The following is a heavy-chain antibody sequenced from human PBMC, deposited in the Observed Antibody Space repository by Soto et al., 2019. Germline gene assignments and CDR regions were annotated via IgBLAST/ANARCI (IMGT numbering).Heavy chain of an antibody. CDR2: IYRTGRT. V-gene: IGHV4-4*02. CDR1: VASITSNNW. CDR3: ASRDPGTSVDY. J-gene: IGHJ4*02. D-gene: IGHD1-7*01. Sequence: PSETLSRTRAVSVASITSNNWWPCLRQPLGQWLAWSGEIYRTGRTIYNPSLKSRVTISLDTSENQFSLKVTSLTDADTAVYYCASRDPGTSVDYWGQGTLVTVSS.